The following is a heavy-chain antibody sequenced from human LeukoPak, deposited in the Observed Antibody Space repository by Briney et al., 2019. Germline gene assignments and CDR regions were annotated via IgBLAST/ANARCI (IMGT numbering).Heavy chain of an antibody. D-gene: IGHD6-6*01. V-gene: IGHV1-2*02. CDR2: INPNSGGT. CDR3: ARGLEYSSSSGLGGGY. CDR1: GYTFTDYY. Sequence: GASVKVSCKASGYTFTDYYMHWVRQAPGQGLEWMGWINPNSGGTNYAQKFQGRVTMNRDTSISTAYMELSRLRSDDTAVYYCARGLEYSSSSGLGGGYWGQGTLVTVSS. J-gene: IGHJ4*02.